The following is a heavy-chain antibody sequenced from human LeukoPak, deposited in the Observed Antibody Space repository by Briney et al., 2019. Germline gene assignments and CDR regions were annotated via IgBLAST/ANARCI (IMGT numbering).Heavy chain of an antibody. CDR3: VEHPSYYYDSSGSETEFDY. J-gene: IGHJ4*02. D-gene: IGHD3-22*01. Sequence: PGRSLRLSCAASGFTFSSYGMHWVRQAPGKGLEWVAVISYDGSNKYYADSVKGRFTISRDNSKNTLYLQMNSLRAEDTAIYYCVEHPSYYYDSSGSETEFDYWGQGTLVTVSS. CDR1: GFTFSSYG. CDR2: ISYDGSNK. V-gene: IGHV3-30*18.